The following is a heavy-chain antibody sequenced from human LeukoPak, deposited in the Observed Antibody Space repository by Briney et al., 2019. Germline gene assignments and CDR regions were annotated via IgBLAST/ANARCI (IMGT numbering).Heavy chain of an antibody. V-gene: IGHV4-4*02. D-gene: IGHD1-14*01. CDR2: INRSGSP. CDR3: AREILGGFNPGAY. Sequence: SETLSLTCTVSLDSTTSNFWSWVRQPPGKGLEWIGEINRSGSPNYNPSLQSRVTISIDRSRNQIVLELSSVTAADTALYYCAREILGGFNPGAYWGQGILVTVSS. CDR1: LDSTTSNF. J-gene: IGHJ4*02.